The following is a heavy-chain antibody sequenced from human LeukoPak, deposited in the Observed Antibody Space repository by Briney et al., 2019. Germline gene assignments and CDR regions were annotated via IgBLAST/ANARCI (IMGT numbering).Heavy chain of an antibody. CDR3: ARQEGYYYGSGSYEI. J-gene: IGHJ4*02. CDR2: IYYSGST. Sequence: PSETLSLTCTVSGGSISSYYWSWIRQPPGKGLEWIGYIYYSGSTNYNPSLKSRVTISVDTSKNQFSLKLSSVTAADTAVYYCARQEGYYYGSGSYEIWGQGTLLTVSS. D-gene: IGHD3-10*01. CDR1: GGSISSYY. V-gene: IGHV4-59*08.